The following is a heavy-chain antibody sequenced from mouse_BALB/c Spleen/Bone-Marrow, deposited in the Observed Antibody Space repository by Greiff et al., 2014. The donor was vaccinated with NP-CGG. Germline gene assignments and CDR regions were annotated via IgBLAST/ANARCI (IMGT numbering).Heavy chain of an antibody. D-gene: IGHD2-14*01. J-gene: IGHJ2*01. Sequence: QVQLKQSGAELMKPGASVKISCKATGYTFSSFWIEWVKQRPGHGLEWIGEILPGSDSTNYNEKFKGKATFTADTSSNTAYMQRSSLTSEDSDVYDCARGDRYDVRFEYWGQGTTLTVSS. V-gene: IGHV1-9*01. CDR1: GYTFSSFW. CDR3: ARGDRYDVRFEY. CDR2: ILPGSDST.